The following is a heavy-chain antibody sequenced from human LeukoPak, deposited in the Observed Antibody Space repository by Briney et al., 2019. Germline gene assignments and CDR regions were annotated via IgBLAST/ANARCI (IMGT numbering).Heavy chain of an antibody. J-gene: IGHJ4*02. CDR1: GFTFSAYG. D-gene: IGHD5-24*01. CDR2: TSFDGGTS. CDR3: AKSREGVPTRCLDS. Sequence: QAGGSLRLSCAASGFTFSAYGMNWVRQAPGKGLEWVAITSFDGGTSYYADSVKGRFTISRDTSKNTLYLQMDSLRAEDTAVYYCAKSREGVPTRCLDSWGQGTPVTVSS. V-gene: IGHV3-30*18.